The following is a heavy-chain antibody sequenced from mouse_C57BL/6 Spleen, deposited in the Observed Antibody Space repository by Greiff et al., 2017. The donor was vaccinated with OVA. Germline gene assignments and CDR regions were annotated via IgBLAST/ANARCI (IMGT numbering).Heavy chain of an antibody. CDR1: GFSLTSYG. CDR2: IWSGGST. V-gene: IGHV2-2*01. CDR3: ARNFDYDGSYFDV. Sequence: VQLQQSGPGLVQPSQSLSITCTVSGFSLTSYGVHWVRQSPGKGLEWLGVIWSGGSTDYNAAFISRLSISKDNPKSQVFFKMNSLQADDTAIYYCARNFDYDGSYFDVWGTGTTVTVSS. J-gene: IGHJ1*03. D-gene: IGHD2-4*01.